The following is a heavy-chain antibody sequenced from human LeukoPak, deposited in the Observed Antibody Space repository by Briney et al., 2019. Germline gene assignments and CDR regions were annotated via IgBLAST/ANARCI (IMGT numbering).Heavy chain of an antibody. CDR1: GGSISTYD. D-gene: IGHD1-14*01. Sequence: PSETLSLTCAVSGGSISTYDWSWIRQPPGKGLGWIGYIYYSGSTNYNPSLKSRVTISVDTSKNQFSLKLRSVTAADTAVYYCARDPEGLNWFDPWGQGTLVTVSS. CDR3: ARDPEGLNWFDP. J-gene: IGHJ5*02. CDR2: IYYSGST. V-gene: IGHV4-59*01.